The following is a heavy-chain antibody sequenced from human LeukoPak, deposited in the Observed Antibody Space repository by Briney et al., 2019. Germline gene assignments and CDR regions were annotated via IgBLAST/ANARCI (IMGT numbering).Heavy chain of an antibody. Sequence: ASVKVSCKASGYTFIGHYIHWVRQAPGQGLEWMGWINPSSGGANYAQNFQDRVTMTRDTSISTAYMELSRFRSDDTAVYYCARAFNGYYFDFWGQGTLVTVSS. CDR3: ARAFNGYYFDF. V-gene: IGHV1-2*02. CDR1: GYTFIGHY. J-gene: IGHJ4*02. CDR2: INPSSGGA.